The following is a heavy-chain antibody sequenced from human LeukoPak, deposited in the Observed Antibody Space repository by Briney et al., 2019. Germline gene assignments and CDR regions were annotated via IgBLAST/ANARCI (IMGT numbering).Heavy chain of an antibody. CDR2: INHSGST. CDR3: ARHANDYYGSGSYFYYYYYGMDV. J-gene: IGHJ6*02. D-gene: IGHD3-10*01. Sequence: SETLSLTCAVYGGSFSGYYWSWIRQPPGKGLEWIGEINHSGSTNYNPSLKSRVTISVDTSKNQFSLKLSSVTTADTAVYYCARHANDYYGSGSYFYYYYYGMDVWGQGTTVTVSS. V-gene: IGHV4-34*01. CDR1: GGSFSGYY.